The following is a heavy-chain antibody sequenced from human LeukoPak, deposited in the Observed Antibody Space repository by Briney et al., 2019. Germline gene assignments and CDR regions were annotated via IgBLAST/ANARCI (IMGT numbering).Heavy chain of an antibody. CDR1: GGSISSSSYY. CDR3: ARHYRPYYYDSSGFDY. D-gene: IGHD3-22*01. CDR2: IYYSGST. Sequence: SETLSLTCTVAGGSISSSSYYWGWIRQPPGKGLEWIGSIYYSGSTYYNPSLKSRVTISGDTSKNQCSLTLSSVTAADTAVYYCARHYRPYYYDSSGFDYWGQGTLVTVSS. V-gene: IGHV4-39*01. J-gene: IGHJ4*02.